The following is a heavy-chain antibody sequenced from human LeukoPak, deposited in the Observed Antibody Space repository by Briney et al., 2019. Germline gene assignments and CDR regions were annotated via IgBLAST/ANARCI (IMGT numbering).Heavy chain of an antibody. V-gene: IGHV4-30-4*08. CDR2: IYYSGST. CDR3: ARVFLRSYFDY. J-gene: IGHJ4*02. Sequence: PSETLSLTCTVSGGSISSGDYYWSWIRQPPGKGLEWIGYIYYSGSTYYNPSLKSRVTISVDTSKNQFSLKLSSVTAADTAVYYCARVFLRSYFDYWGQGTLVTVSS. CDR1: GGSISSGDYY.